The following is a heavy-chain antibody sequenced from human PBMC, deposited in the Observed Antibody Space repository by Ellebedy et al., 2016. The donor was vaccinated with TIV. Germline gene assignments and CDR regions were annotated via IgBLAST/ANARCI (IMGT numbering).Heavy chain of an antibody. D-gene: IGHD5-12*01. CDR1: GFTFSSYS. CDR3: ARDDEYSGYDS. J-gene: IGHJ4*02. V-gene: IGHV3-21*01. CDR2: ISSSSSYI. Sequence: GGSLRLXXAASGFTFSSYSMNWVRQAPGKGLEWVSSISSSSSYIYYADSVKGRFTISRDNAKNSLYLQMNSLRAEDTAVYYCARDDEYSGYDSWGQGTLVTVSS.